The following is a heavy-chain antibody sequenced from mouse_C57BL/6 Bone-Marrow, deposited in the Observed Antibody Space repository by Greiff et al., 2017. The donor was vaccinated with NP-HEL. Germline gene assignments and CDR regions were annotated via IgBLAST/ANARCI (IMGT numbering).Heavy chain of an antibody. CDR3: ARHYYGSSYLWFAY. Sequence: VQLQQSGAELVKPGASVKLSCKASGYTFTSYWMQWVKQRPGRGLEWIGSIDPNRGGTKYNEKFESKATMTVDRPSSTAYMQLSSLTSEDSAVYFCARHYYGSSYLWFAYWGQGTLVTVSA. CDR2: IDPNRGGT. D-gene: IGHD1-1*01. CDR1: GYTFTSYW. J-gene: IGHJ3*01. V-gene: IGHV1-72*01.